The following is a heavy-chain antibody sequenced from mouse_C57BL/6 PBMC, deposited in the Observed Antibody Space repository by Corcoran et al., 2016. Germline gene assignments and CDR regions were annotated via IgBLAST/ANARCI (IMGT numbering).Heavy chain of an antibody. V-gene: IGHV5-9*04. CDR2: ISGSGVIT. CDR1: GFTFSSYA. Sequence: EVQLLESGGGLVQPGGSLRLSCAASGFTFSSYAMSWVRQAPGKGLGWVSAISGSGVITYYADSGNGRFTNSRDNAKNTLYLQMNGLSAEDTAVYYCAKIRLGELSIVDYWGQGTLVTVSS. CDR3: AKIRLGELSIVDY. D-gene: IGHD2-12*01. J-gene: IGHJ4*01.